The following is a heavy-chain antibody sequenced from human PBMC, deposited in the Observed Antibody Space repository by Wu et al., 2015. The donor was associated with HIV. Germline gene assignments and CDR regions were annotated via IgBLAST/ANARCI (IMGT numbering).Heavy chain of an antibody. J-gene: IGHJ4*02. Sequence: QVQLVQSGAEVKKPGASVKVACKASGYRFTDYYIHWLRQAPGQGLEWMGWINPNSGGTNYAQKFQDRVTLTRDTSTTTVHMDLTRLNHDDTAVYYCVRGALSTVGATRFDLWGQGTLVTVSS. CDR3: VRGALSTVGATRFDL. CDR2: INPNSGGT. CDR1: GYRFTDYY. V-gene: IGHV1-2*02. D-gene: IGHD1-26*01.